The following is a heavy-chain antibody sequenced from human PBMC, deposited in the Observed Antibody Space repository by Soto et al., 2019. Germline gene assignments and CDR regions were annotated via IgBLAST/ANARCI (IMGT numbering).Heavy chain of an antibody. CDR3: AKAQAEYSSGWYAFDY. Sequence: RLSCAAAGFTFSSYGMHWVRQAPGKGLEWVAVISYDGSNKYYADSVKGRFTISRDNSKNTLYLQMNSLRAEDTAVYYCAKAQAEYSSGWYAFDYWGQGTLVTVSS. D-gene: IGHD6-19*01. V-gene: IGHV3-30*18. J-gene: IGHJ4*02. CDR1: GFTFSSYG. CDR2: ISYDGSNK.